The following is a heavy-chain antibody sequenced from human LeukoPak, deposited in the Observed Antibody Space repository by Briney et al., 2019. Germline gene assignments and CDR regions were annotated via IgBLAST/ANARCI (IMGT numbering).Heavy chain of an antibody. CDR1: GFTFSSYA. D-gene: IGHD3-3*01. J-gene: IGHJ3*02. CDR2: ISSNGGST. Sequence: GGSLRLSCAASGFTFSSYAMHWVRQAPGKGLEYVSAISSNGGSTYYANSVKGRFTISRDNDKNSLYLQMNSLRVEDTAVYYCARVFRPSLTVFIIRGAFDIWGQGTMVTVSS. V-gene: IGHV3-64*01. CDR3: ARVFRPSLTVFIIRGAFDI.